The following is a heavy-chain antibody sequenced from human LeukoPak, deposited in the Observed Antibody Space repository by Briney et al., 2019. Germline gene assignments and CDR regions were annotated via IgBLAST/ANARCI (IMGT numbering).Heavy chain of an antibody. CDR3: AKGAVAGNYGMDV. Sequence: PGGSLRLSCAASGFTFDDYAMHWVRQAPGKGLERVSGISWNSGSIGYADSVKGRFTISRDNAKNSLYLQMNSLRAEDTALYYCAKGAVAGNYGMDVWGQGTTVTVSS. CDR2: ISWNSGSI. J-gene: IGHJ6*02. V-gene: IGHV3-9*01. CDR1: GFTFDDYA. D-gene: IGHD6-19*01.